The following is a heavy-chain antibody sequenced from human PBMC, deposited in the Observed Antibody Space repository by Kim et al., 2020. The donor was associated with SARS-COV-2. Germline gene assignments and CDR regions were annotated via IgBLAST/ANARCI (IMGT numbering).Heavy chain of an antibody. CDR3: AALDSAQVPGGI. D-gene: IGHD3-10*01. J-gene: IGHJ4*02. V-gene: IGHV3-7*01. Sequence: YWDSLKGRFTMSRDTARNSLSLQMNSLRIEDTAMYYCAALDSAQVPGGIWGRGTLVTVSS.